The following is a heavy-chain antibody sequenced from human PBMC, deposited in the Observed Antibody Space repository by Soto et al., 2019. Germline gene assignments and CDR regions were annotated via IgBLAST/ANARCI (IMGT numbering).Heavy chain of an antibody. CDR2: VNPNNGDT. Sequence: QVQLVQSGAELKKPGASVKVSCKASGYTFSNYDMNWVRQATGQGPEWIGWVNPNNGDTGYAQKLQGRVTLTTDISTPTAYRELISLRSEDTAIYYCAKVSRKGSAIDFDYWGQGTLITVSS. V-gene: IGHV1-8*01. J-gene: IGHJ4*02. D-gene: IGHD3-10*01. CDR3: AKVSRKGSAIDFDY. CDR1: GYTFSNYD.